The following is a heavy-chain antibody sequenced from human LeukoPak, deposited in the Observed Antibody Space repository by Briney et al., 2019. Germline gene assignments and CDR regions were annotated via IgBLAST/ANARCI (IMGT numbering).Heavy chain of an antibody. D-gene: IGHD3-10*01. CDR3: ARQRAWYGEWAFDF. CDR2: ISYSGHT. Sequence: PSETLSLTCTVSVDSMSSGSYYAGWISQPPGKGLEWIGSISYSGHTYYNPSLKSRVTISVDTTKNQFSLKLSSVTAADTAGYLCARQRAWYGEWAFDFWGQGTLVTVSS. J-gene: IGHJ4*02. CDR1: VDSMSSGSYY. V-gene: IGHV4-39*01.